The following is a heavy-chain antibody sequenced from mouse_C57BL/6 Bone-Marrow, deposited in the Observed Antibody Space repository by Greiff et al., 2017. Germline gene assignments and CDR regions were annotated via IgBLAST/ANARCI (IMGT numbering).Heavy chain of an antibody. CDR3: ARRGTSWYFDV. Sequence: EVKLMESGGDLVKPGGSLKLSCAASGFTFSGYAMSWVRQTPDKRLEWVATISSGGSYTYYPDSVKGRFTISRDNAKNTLYLQMSSLKSEDTAMYYCARRGTSWYFDVWGTGTTVTVSS. CDR1: GFTFSGYA. J-gene: IGHJ1*03. D-gene: IGHD3-3*01. V-gene: IGHV5-6*02. CDR2: ISSGGSYT.